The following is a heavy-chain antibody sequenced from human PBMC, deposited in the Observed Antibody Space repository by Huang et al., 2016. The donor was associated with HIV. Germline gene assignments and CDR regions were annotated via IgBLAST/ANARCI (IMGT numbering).Heavy chain of an antibody. V-gene: IGHV4-34*01. CDR3: ARGTAMVDY. D-gene: IGHD5-18*01. CDR2: INPSGIT. Sequence: QVQLQQWGAGLLKPSETLSLTCAVYGGSFSGYYWSWFGQPPGKGLEWIGEINPSGITNYSPSLKSRLTISVDTSKYQFSLKLSSVTAADAAVYYCARGTAMVDYWGQGTLVTVSS. CDR1: GGSFSGYY. J-gene: IGHJ4*02.